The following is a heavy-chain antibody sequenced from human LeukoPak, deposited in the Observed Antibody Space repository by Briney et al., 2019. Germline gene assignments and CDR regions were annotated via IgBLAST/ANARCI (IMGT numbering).Heavy chain of an antibody. CDR1: GYTFTDHY. J-gene: IGHJ4*02. D-gene: IGHD6-19*01. CDR2: INPNSGGT. Sequence: ASVKVSCKASGYTFTDHYMHWVRQAPGQGLERMGRINPNSGGTSSARKFQGRVTVTRDTSISTVYMELSRLTSDDTAVYFCARSPSGWYGDYWGQGTLVTASS. CDR3: ARSPSGWYGDY. V-gene: IGHV1-2*06.